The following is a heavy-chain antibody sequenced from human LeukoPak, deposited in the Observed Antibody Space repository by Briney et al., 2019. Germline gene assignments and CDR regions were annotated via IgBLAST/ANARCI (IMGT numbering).Heavy chain of an antibody. V-gene: IGHV3-7*03. D-gene: IGHD7-27*01. CDR2: IRQDGSEK. CDR1: GFTLSTYW. J-gene: IGHJ4*02. CDR3: ATPPALTGAYY. Sequence: GSLRLSCAASGFTLSTYWMSWVRQAPGKGLEWVANIRQDGSEKSYVDSVKGRFTISRDNAKNSLYLQMNSLRVEDTAVYYCATPPALTGAYYWGQGTLVTVSS.